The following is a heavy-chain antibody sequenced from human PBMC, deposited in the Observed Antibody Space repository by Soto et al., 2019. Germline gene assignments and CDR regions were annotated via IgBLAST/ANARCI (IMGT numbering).Heavy chain of an antibody. Sequence: VASVKVSCKASGYTFTSYGISWVRQAPGQGLEWMGGIIPIFGTANYAQKFQGRVTITADESTSTAYMELSSLRSEDTAVYYCARPNRGGDFWSGYQYYYYYGMDVWGQGTTVTVSS. CDR3: ARPNRGGDFWSGYQYYYYYGMDV. D-gene: IGHD3-3*01. V-gene: IGHV1-69*13. CDR1: GYTFTSYG. J-gene: IGHJ6*02. CDR2: IIPIFGTA.